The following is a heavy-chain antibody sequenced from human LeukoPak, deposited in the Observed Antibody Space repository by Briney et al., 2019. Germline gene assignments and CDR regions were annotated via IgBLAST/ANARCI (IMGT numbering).Heavy chain of an antibody. CDR1: GFSFSRHW. Sequence: PGGSLRLSCAASGFSFSRHWMSWVRQAPGKGLEWVGNIKHDGSEKLYVDSVKGRFTITRDNTRYLLYLEMNSLRAEDTAVYYCARASGGIYSSSWAYYFDYWGQGTLVTVSS. J-gene: IGHJ4*02. V-gene: IGHV3-7*01. CDR2: IKHDGSEK. CDR3: ARASGGIYSSSWAYYFDY. D-gene: IGHD6-13*01.